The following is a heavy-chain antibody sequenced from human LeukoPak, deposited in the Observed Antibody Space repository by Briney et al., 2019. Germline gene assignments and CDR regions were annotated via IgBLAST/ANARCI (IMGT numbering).Heavy chain of an antibody. Sequence: ASVKVSCKASGGTFSSYAISWVRRAPGQGLEWMGGIIPIFGTANYAQKFQGRVTITADESTSTAYMELSSLRSEDTAVYYCATYCGGDCYSMGGWFDPWGQGTLVTVSS. CDR1: GGTFSSYA. V-gene: IGHV1-69*01. J-gene: IGHJ5*02. CDR2: IIPIFGTA. D-gene: IGHD2-21*02. CDR3: ATYCGGDCYSMGGWFDP.